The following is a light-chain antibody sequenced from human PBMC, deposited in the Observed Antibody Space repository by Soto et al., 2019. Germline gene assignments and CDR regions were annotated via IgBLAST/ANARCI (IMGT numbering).Light chain of an antibody. Sequence: DIQMTQSPASLSASVGDRVTITCRASQTISNYLNWYQQKPGKAPKLLIYAASSLQSGGPSRFSGRGSGTDFTLTISSLQPEDFATYYCQQSYSTPYTFGQGTKLEIK. V-gene: IGKV1-39*01. J-gene: IGKJ2*01. CDR2: AAS. CDR3: QQSYSTPYT. CDR1: QTISNY.